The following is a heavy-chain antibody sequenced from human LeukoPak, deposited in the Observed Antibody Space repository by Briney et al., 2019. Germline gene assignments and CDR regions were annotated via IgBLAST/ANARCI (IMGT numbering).Heavy chain of an antibody. J-gene: IGHJ4*02. V-gene: IGHV3-21*01. CDR2: ISGSSTYI. Sequence: PGGSLRLSCSVSGFTLSSYTMIWVRQAPGRGLEWVSSISGSSTYIFYADSVKGRFTISRDNAKNSLYLQMNSLRAEDTALYYCTRDPMYTSGGDYCGQGTLVTVSS. D-gene: IGHD6-19*01. CDR1: GFTLSSYT. CDR3: TRDPMYTSGGDY.